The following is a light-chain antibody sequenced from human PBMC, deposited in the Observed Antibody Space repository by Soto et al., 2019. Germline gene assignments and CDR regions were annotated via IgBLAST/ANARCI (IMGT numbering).Light chain of an antibody. V-gene: IGLV2-14*03. CDR1: SSDVGGYNH. J-gene: IGLJ1*01. Sequence: ALTQPASVSGSPGQSITISCTGTSSDVGGYNHVSWYQQHPGKAPKLMLYDVSNRPSGVSSRFFGSKSGNTASLTISGLQAEDEADYYCSSYASSSTYVFGTGTKVTVL. CDR3: SSYASSSTYV. CDR2: DVS.